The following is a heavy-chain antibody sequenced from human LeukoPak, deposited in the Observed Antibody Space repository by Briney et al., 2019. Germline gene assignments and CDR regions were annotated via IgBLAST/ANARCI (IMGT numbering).Heavy chain of an antibody. Sequence: GGSLRLSCAASGFTFSSDSMNWVRQAPGKGLEWVSSISSSSSYIYYADSVKGRFTISRDNAKNSLYLQMNSLRAEDTAVYYCARELEDSSGYFRDYWGQGTLVTVSS. J-gene: IGHJ4*02. D-gene: IGHD3-22*01. V-gene: IGHV3-21*01. CDR3: ARELEDSSGYFRDY. CDR1: GFTFSSDS. CDR2: ISSSSSYI.